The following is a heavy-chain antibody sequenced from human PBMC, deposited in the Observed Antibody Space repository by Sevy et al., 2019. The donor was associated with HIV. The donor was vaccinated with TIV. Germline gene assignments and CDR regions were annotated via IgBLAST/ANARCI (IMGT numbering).Heavy chain of an antibody. V-gene: IGHV3-23*01. CDR3: AREGSARPHDY. CDR2: LSFGCGKI. D-gene: IGHD2-2*02. J-gene: IGHJ4*02. Sequence: GGSLRLSCAASGFAFYEYSMSWIRQAPGKGLEWVATLSFGCGKINYADSVKGRFTISRDNSKNSFYLQMDNLRVEDTALYYCAREGSARPHDYWGQGTRVTVSS. CDR1: GFAFYEYS.